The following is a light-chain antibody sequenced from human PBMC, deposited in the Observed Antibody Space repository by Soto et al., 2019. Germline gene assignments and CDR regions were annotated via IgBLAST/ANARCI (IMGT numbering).Light chain of an antibody. Sequence: QSALTQPASVSGSPGQSITISCTETSSDVGSYNLVSWYQQHPDKAPKLMIYEDTKRPSGVSNRFSGSKSGNTASLTLSGLQAEDEADYYCCSYAGSTSLLFGGGTKLTVL. V-gene: IGLV2-23*02. CDR2: EDT. CDR3: CSYAGSTSLL. CDR1: SSDVGSYNL. J-gene: IGLJ2*01.